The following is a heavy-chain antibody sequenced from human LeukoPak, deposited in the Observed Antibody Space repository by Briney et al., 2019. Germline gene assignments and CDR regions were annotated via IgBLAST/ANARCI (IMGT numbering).Heavy chain of an antibody. CDR1: GFTFSSYA. CDR2: ISGSGGST. D-gene: IGHD3-3*01. V-gene: IGHV3-23*01. CDR3: AKGGTIFGVVISPVDY. J-gene: IGHJ4*02. Sequence: GGSLRPSCAASGFTFSSYAMSWVRQAPGKGLEWVSAISGSGGSTYYADSVKGRFTISRDNSKNTLYLQMNSLRAEDTAVYYCAKGGTIFGVVISPVDYWGQGTLVTVSS.